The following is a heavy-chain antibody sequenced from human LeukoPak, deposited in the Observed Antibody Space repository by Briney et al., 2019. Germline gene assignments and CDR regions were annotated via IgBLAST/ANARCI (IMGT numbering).Heavy chain of an antibody. CDR3: ARGRGCSGTNCYYYFGY. CDR2: INPNSGGT. CDR1: GYTFSGYY. D-gene: IGHD2-2*01. V-gene: IGHV1-2*06. Sequence: ASVKVSCKASGYTFSGYYMHWVRQAPGQGLEWVGRINPNSGGTNFAQKFQGRVTMTRDTSISTAYMELSSLRSDDTAVYYCARGRGCSGTNCYYYFGYWGQGTLVTVSS. J-gene: IGHJ4*02.